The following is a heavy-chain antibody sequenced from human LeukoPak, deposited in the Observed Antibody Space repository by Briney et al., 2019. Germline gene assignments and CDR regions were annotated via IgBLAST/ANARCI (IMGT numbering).Heavy chain of an antibody. Sequence: PSETLSLTCSVFGGSISSGDYFWTWIRQPPGKGLEYIGYIYYSGTTYYNPSLKSRITMSVDMSANQFSLRLTSVSAADTAVYYCTRAYWIGFHFDSWGQGILVSVSS. D-gene: IGHD3-3*01. V-gene: IGHV4-30-4*01. CDR1: GGSISSGDYF. CDR2: IYYSGTT. J-gene: IGHJ4*02. CDR3: TRAYWIGFHFDS.